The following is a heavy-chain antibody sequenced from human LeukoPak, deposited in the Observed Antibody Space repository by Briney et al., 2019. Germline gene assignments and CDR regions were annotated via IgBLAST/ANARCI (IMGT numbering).Heavy chain of an antibody. V-gene: IGHV4-59*08. J-gene: IGHJ4*02. Sequence: SETLSLMCTVSGGSISSHYWNWIRQPPGKGLEWIGYISYSGSTKYNSSLKSRVTISVDTSKNQFSLKLKSMTAADTAVYYCARHLVDYGDYYFDHWGQGSLVTVSS. CDR3: ARHLVDYGDYYFDH. D-gene: IGHD4-17*01. CDR1: GGSISSHY. CDR2: ISYSGST.